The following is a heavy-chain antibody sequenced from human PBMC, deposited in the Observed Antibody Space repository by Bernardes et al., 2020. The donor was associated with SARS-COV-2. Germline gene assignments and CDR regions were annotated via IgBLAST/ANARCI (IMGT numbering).Heavy chain of an antibody. Sequence: GGSLRLSCAASGLTVRSDDMTWVRQAPGKGLEWVSVIYSGGTTYYADSVKGRFTISRDNSQSTVSLQMNSLRPEDTAVYYCARGQRNLHYMDVWGKGTTVTVSS. V-gene: IGHV3-66*02. CDR3: ARGQRNLHYMDV. CDR1: GLTVRSDD. J-gene: IGHJ6*03. CDR2: IYSGGTT.